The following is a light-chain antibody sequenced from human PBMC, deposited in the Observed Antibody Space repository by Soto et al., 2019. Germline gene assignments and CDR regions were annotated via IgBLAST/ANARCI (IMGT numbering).Light chain of an antibody. CDR3: NSYSSSTSLPYV. CDR2: EVS. Sequence: QSALTQPASVSGSPGQSITICCSGTTNDVGGYNYVSWYQQHPGKAPKRLIFEVSSRPSGVSNRFSGSKSGNTASLTISALQAEDEADYFCNSYSSSTSLPYVFGTGTQLTVL. V-gene: IGLV2-14*01. J-gene: IGLJ1*01. CDR1: TNDVGGYNY.